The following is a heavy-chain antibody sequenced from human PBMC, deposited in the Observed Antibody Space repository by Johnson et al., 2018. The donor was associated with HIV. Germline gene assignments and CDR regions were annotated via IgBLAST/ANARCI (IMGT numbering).Heavy chain of an antibody. Sequence: VQLVESGGGLVQPGGSLRLSCAASGVTVSSNYMTWVRQAPGKGLEWVSVLFSGGTTYYADSVKGRFTISRDNSKNTLYLQRNSLRAEDTAVYYCSRACRDGYTCDVYYIWGQGTMVTVSS. D-gene: IGHD5-24*01. CDR2: LFSGGTT. CDR1: GVTVSSNY. CDR3: SRACRDGYTCDVYYI. V-gene: IGHV3-66*01. J-gene: IGHJ3*02.